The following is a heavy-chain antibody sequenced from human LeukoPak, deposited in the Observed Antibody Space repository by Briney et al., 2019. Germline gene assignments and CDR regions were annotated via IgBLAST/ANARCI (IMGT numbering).Heavy chain of an antibody. CDR3: AREVVPGVISTVRFDP. Sequence: SETLSLTCTVSGGSISDYYWNWIRQPPGKGLEWIGYIYYSGSTTYNPSLKSRLTISVDKSKNQLSLKLSSVTAADTAVYYCAREVVPGVISTVRFDPWGQGTLVTVSS. J-gene: IGHJ5*02. CDR1: GGSISDYY. CDR2: IYYSGST. D-gene: IGHD2-2*01. V-gene: IGHV4-59*12.